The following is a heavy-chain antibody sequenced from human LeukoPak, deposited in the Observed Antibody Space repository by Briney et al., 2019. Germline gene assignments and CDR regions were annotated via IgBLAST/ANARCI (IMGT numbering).Heavy chain of an antibody. D-gene: IGHD3-22*01. V-gene: IGHV3-23*01. CDR3: AKIDAYYYDSSGPNFDY. Sequence: GGSLRLSCAASGFTFSSYAMSWVRQAPGKGLGWVSAISGSGGSTYYADSVKGRFTISRDNSKNTLYLQMNSLRAEDTAVYYCAKIDAYYYDSSGPNFDYWGQGTLVTVSS. CDR2: ISGSGGST. CDR1: GFTFSSYA. J-gene: IGHJ4*02.